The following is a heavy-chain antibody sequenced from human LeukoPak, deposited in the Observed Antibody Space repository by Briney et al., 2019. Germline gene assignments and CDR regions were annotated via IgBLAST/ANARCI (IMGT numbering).Heavy chain of an antibody. CDR3: AKILSGTYSFDL. V-gene: IGHV3-23*01. CDR1: GSTFSTYP. D-gene: IGHD1-26*01. Sequence: GESLRLSCTASGSTFSTYPMTWVRQAPGQGLEWVPAISGNSVTIYYADSVKGRFTISRDNSKNTLYLQMYSLRAEDTAVYYCAKILSGTYSFDLWGQGTLVTVSS. J-gene: IGHJ4*02. CDR2: ISGNSVTI.